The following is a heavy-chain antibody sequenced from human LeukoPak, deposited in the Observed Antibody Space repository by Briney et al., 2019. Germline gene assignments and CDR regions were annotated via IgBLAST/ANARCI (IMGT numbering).Heavy chain of an antibody. V-gene: IGHV4-34*01. CDR3: AREIVAVVAATPYYYYGMDV. CDR1: GGSFSGYY. Sequence: PSETLSLTCAVYGGSFSGYYWSWIRQPPGKGLEWIGEINHSGSTNYNPSLKSRVTISVDTSKNQFSLKLSSVTAADTAVYYCAREIVAVVAATPYYYYGMDVWGKGTTVTVSS. D-gene: IGHD2-15*01. CDR2: INHSGST. J-gene: IGHJ6*04.